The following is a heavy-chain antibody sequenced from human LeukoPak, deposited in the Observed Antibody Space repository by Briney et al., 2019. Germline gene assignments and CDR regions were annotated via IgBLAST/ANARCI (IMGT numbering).Heavy chain of an antibody. CDR1: GFTASSNA. CDR3: AKDHASDGWPTFDD. Sequence: GGSLRLSCAASGFTASSNALSWVRQAPGKGLEWVSSIRANADGTYYGGSVKGRFTISRDTSKNTLYLQMDSLRAEDTAVYHCAKDHASDGWPTFDDWGQGTLVTVSP. D-gene: IGHD5-24*01. CDR2: IRANADGT. J-gene: IGHJ4*02. V-gene: IGHV3-23*01.